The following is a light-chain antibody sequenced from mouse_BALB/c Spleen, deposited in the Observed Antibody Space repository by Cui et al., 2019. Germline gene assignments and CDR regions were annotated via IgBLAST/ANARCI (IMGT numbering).Light chain of an antibody. CDR2: GTS. V-gene: IGKV4-51*01. Sequence: ENVLTQSPAIMAASLGEKVTMTCSASSSVSSSYLHWYKQKSCTSPKLWIYGTSNLASGVPARFSGSGAGISYSLTISGMEAENDATYYCQQWSGYPFTFGSGTKLEIK. CDR1: SSVSSSY. J-gene: IGKJ4*01. CDR3: QQWSGYPFT.